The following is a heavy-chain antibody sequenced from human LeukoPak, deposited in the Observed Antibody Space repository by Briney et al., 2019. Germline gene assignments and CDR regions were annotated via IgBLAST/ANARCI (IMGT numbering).Heavy chain of an antibody. CDR2: IYSSGST. V-gene: IGHV4-61*02. D-gene: IGHD4-11*01. J-gene: IGHJ4*02. Sequence: SETLSLTCTVSGGSISSGSYYWSWIRQSAGKGLEWIGRIYSSGSTNYNPSLESRVTMSVDTSKNQFYLKLRSVTAADTAVYYCAGVDYLAPFDYWGQGTQVTVSS. CDR1: GGSISSGSYY. CDR3: AGVDYLAPFDY.